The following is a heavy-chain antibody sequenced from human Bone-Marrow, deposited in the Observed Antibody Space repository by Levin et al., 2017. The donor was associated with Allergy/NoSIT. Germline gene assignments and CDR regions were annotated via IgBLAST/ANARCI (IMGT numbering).Heavy chain of an antibody. J-gene: IGHJ4*02. V-gene: IGHV3-7*04. CDR1: GFTFSSYW. CDR2: IKEDGSEE. Sequence: PGGSLRLSCAASGFTFSSYWMSWVRQAPGKGLEWVANIKEDGSEENYVDSVKGRFTISRDNAKNSLYLQMNSLRVEDTGVYYCAREGSEHHYWGQGSLVTVSS. CDR3: AREGSEHHY. D-gene: IGHD6-19*01.